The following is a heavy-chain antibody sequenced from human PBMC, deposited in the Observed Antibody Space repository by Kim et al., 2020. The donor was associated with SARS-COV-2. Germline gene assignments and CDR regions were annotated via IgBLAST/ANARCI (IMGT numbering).Heavy chain of an antibody. D-gene: IGHD2-2*01. Sequence: GGSLRLSCAASGFTFSSYAMSWVRQAPGKGLEWVSAISGSGGSTYYADSVKGRFTISRDNSKNTLYLQMNSLRAEDTAVYYCAKDRNLVGPGGYCSSTSCYDYFDYWGQGTLVTVSS. J-gene: IGHJ4*02. V-gene: IGHV3-23*01. CDR3: AKDRNLVGPGGYCSSTSCYDYFDY. CDR2: ISGSGGST. CDR1: GFTFSSYA.